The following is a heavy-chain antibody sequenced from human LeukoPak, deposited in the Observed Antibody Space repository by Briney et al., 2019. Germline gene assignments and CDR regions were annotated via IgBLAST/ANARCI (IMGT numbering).Heavy chain of an antibody. CDR1: GYTFTTSG. D-gene: IGHD1/OR15-1a*01. V-gene: IGHV1-18*01. J-gene: IGHJ4*02. CDR2: ISGYNGHT. CDR3: ARGGRSGNNHFDY. Sequence: ASVNVSCKASGYTFTTSGITWVRQAPGQGLGWMGWISGYNGHTKYGQDFQGRVTMTTDTSTTTAYMELRSLRSADTAVYYCARGGRSGNNHFDYWGQGTLVTVSS.